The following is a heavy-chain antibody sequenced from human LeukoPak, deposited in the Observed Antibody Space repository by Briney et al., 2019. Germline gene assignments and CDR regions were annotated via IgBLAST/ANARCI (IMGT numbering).Heavy chain of an antibody. D-gene: IGHD1-7*01. V-gene: IGHV4-34*01. CDR3: ATEGPNYGDFDY. Sequence: SETLSLTCAVYGGSFSGYYWSWIRQPPGKGLEWIGEINHSGSTDYNPSLKSRVTISVDTSKNQFSLKLSSVTAADTAVYYCATEGPNYGDFDYWGQGTLVTVSS. CDR1: GGSFSGYY. CDR2: INHSGST. J-gene: IGHJ4*02.